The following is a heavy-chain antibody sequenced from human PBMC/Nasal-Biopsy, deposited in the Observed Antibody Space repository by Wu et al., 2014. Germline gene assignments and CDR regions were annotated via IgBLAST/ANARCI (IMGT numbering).Heavy chain of an antibody. D-gene: IGHD6-19*01. CDR3: VRDKYTASSGWYSPSRY. V-gene: IGHV3-30-3*01. Sequence: LRLSCAGSGFTFDSYAFHWVRQAPGKGLEWVAVISFDGSHDYYLDSVKGRFTISRDNSENTLYLQMNSLRPEDTAVYFCVRDKYTASSGWYSPSRYWGQGVLVTVSS. CDR1: GFTFDSYA. J-gene: IGHJ4*02. CDR2: ISFDGSHD.